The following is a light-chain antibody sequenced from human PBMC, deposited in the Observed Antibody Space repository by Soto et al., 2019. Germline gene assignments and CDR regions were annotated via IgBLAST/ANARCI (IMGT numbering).Light chain of an antibody. V-gene: IGKV3-11*01. Sequence: EIVLTQSPATLSLSPGERATLSCSASQSVGSYLAWYQHKPGHAPRLLIYGASNRAPDIPGRFSGRGSGTAFTLTISSLESGDSAVYYCQQRDKWPRTFGQGTKLEIK. CDR1: QSVGSY. CDR2: GAS. CDR3: QQRDKWPRT. J-gene: IGKJ2*01.